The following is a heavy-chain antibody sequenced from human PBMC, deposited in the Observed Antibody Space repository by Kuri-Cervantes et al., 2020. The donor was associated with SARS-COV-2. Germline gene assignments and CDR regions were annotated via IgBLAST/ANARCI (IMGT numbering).Heavy chain of an antibody. D-gene: IGHD2-2*01. CDR3: AREIEGFIGYCCSTSCPIDY. Sequence: ETLSLTCAASGFTFSNAWMSWVRQAPGKGLEWASYISSSSSTIYYADSVKGRFTISRDNAKNSLYLQMNSLRAEDTAVYYCAREIEGFIGYCCSTSCPIDYWGQGTLVTVSS. CDR1: GFTFSNAW. CDR2: ISSSSSTI. V-gene: IGHV3-48*01. J-gene: IGHJ4*02.